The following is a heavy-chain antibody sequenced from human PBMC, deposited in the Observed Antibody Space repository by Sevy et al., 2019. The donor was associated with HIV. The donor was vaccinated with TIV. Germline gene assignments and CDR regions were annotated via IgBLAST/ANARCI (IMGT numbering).Heavy chain of an antibody. Sequence: ASVKVSCKASGGTFSSYATSWVRQAPGQGLEWMGGIIPIFGTANYAQKFQGRVTITADKSTSTAYMELSSLRSEDTAVYYCAVSIAAAGDSYYYYYMDVWGKGTTVTVSS. J-gene: IGHJ6*03. CDR1: GGTFSSYA. CDR3: AVSIAAAGDSYYYYYMDV. CDR2: IIPIFGTA. V-gene: IGHV1-69*06. D-gene: IGHD6-13*01.